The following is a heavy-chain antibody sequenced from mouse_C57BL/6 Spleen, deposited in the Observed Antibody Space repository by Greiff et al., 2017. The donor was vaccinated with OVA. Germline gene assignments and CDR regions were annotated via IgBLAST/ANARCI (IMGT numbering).Heavy chain of an antibody. J-gene: IGHJ2*01. Sequence: VQLQQSGAELVRPGTSVKLSCKASGYAFTNYLIEWVKQRPGQGLEWIGVINPGSGGTNYNEKFKGKATLTADKSSSTAYMQLSSLTSEAAAVYFCARDYYGSSYGDYFDYWGQGTTLTVSS. D-gene: IGHD1-1*01. V-gene: IGHV1-54*01. CDR2: INPGSGGT. CDR3: ARDYYGSSYGDYFDY. CDR1: GYAFTNYL.